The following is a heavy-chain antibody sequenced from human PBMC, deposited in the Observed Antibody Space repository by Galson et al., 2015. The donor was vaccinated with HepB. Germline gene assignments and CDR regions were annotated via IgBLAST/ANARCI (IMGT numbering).Heavy chain of an antibody. CDR2: ISAYNGNT. D-gene: IGHD6-13*01. Sequence: SVKVSCKASGYTFTSYGISWVRQAPGQGLEWMGWISAYNGNTNYAQKLQGRVTMTTDTSTSTAYMELRSLRSDDTAVYYCARGIPGLAAAGTPSDYWGQGTLVTVSS. CDR3: ARGIPGLAAAGTPSDY. J-gene: IGHJ4*02. V-gene: IGHV1-18*01. CDR1: GYTFTSYG.